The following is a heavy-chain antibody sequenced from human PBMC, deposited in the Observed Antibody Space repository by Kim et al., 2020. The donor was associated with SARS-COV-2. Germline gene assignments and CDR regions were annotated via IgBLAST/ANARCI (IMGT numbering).Heavy chain of an antibody. CDR1: GGTFSSYT. D-gene: IGHD3-10*01. Sequence: SVKVSCKASGGTFSSYTISWVRQAPGQGLEWMGRIIPILGIANYAQKFQGRVTITADKSTSTAYMELSSLRSEDTAVYYCAGEHTQLWLGESSDAFDIWGQGTMVTVSS. J-gene: IGHJ3*02. CDR2: IIPILGIA. V-gene: IGHV1-69*04. CDR3: AGEHTQLWLGESSDAFDI.